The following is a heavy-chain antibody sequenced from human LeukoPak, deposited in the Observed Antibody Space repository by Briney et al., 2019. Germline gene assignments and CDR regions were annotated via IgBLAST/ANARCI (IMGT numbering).Heavy chain of an antibody. CDR3: ARGFWQPLDY. D-gene: IGHD3-10*01. Sequence: GGSLRLSCAASGFTFSNYAMSWVRQAPGKGLEWVSTISGAGGSTYYVDSVKGRFSISRDSSKNTVYLQMSSLRAEDTAVYYCARGFWQPLDYWGQGTLVTVSS. CDR1: GFTFSNYA. V-gene: IGHV3-23*01. CDR2: ISGAGGST. J-gene: IGHJ4*02.